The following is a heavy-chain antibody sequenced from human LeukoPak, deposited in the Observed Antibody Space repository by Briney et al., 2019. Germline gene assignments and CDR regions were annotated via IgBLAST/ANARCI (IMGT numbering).Heavy chain of an antibody. J-gene: IGHJ4*02. CDR3: ARVPISTTARGYFDY. CDR1: GGSISKYY. V-gene: IGHV4-59*12. Sequence: SETLSLTCTVSGGSISKYYWSWIRQPPGKGLEWIGYIYNNGITDYNPSLKSRVSMSVDTSKNNFSLKLSSVTAADTAVYYCARVPISTTARGYFDYWGQGTLVTVSS. D-gene: IGHD4-17*01. CDR2: IYNNGIT.